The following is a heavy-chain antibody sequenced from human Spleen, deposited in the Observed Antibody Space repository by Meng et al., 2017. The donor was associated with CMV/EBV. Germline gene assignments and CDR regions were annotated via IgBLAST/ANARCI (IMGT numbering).Heavy chain of an antibody. Sequence: GESLKISCKGSEYRFEDFWIGWVRQLPGKGLEWMGIIYPGDSAARYSPSFQGHVIISADKSINTAYLQWSSLKASDSATYYCARRDSSGHHSTSYYGLDVWGQGTTVTVSS. CDR1: EYRFEDFW. D-gene: IGHD3-22*01. J-gene: IGHJ6*02. V-gene: IGHV5-51*01. CDR3: ARRDSSGHHSTSYYGLDV. CDR2: IYPGDSAA.